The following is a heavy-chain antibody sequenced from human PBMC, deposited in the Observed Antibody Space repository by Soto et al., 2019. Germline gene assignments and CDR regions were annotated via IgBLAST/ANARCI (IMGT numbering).Heavy chain of an antibody. CDR3: ARSTDVAVWGDY. CDR2: INAGNGNR. CDR1: GSTFTSYA. J-gene: IGHJ4*02. V-gene: IGHV1-3*01. Sequence: QVQLVQSGAEVKKPGASVKVSCKASGSTFTSYAIHWVRQAPGQRLEWMGWINAGNGNRKYSQKFQGRVTITRDTSASTAYMELSSLRSEDTAVYYCARSTDVAVWGDYWGQGTLVTVSS. D-gene: IGHD6-19*01.